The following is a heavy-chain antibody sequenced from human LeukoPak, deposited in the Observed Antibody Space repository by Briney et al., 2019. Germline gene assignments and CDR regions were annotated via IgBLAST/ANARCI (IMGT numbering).Heavy chain of an antibody. V-gene: IGHV4-61*02. D-gene: IGHD4-23*01. CDR1: GGSISSGSYY. CDR3: ARFDYGVNQIFDY. Sequence: KTSQTLSLTCSVFGGSISSGSYYWSWIRQPAGKGLEWIGRIYTSGSTNYNPSLKSRVTISVDTSKYQFSLRLSSVTAADTAVFFCARFDYGVNQIFDYWGQGTLVTVSS. CDR2: IYTSGST. J-gene: IGHJ4*02.